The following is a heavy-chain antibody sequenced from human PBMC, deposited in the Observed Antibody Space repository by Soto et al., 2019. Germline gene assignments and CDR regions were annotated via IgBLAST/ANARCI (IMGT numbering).Heavy chain of an antibody. Sequence: ASVKVSCKASGFTFTSSAMQWVRQARGQRLEWIGWIVVGSGNTNYAQKFQERVTITRDMSTSTAYMELSSLRSEDAAVYYCAVRAEYDFRSGYPYFAYWGQGTLVTVSS. CDR1: GFTFTSSA. V-gene: IGHV1-58*02. CDR3: AVRAEYDFRSGYPYFAY. CDR2: IVVGSGNT. D-gene: IGHD3-3*01. J-gene: IGHJ4*02.